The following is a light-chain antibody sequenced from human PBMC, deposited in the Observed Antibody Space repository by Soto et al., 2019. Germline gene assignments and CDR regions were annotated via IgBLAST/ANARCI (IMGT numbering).Light chain of an antibody. J-gene: IGLJ2*01. Sequence: QSVLTQPASVSESPGQSITISCTGTSSDVGTYNLVSWYQKHPGKVPKLMIYEGNKRPSGVSNRFSGSKSGNTASLTISGLQAEDEADYFCCSYAGSRSTYVVFGGGTKLTVL. V-gene: IGLV2-23*01. CDR3: CSYAGSRSTYVV. CDR2: EGN. CDR1: SSDVGTYNL.